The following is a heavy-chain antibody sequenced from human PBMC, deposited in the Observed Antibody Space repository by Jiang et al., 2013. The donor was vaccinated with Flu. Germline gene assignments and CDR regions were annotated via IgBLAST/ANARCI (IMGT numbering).Heavy chain of an antibody. Sequence: SQTLSLTCAISGDSVSSNSAAWNWIRQSPSRGLEWLGRTYYRSKWYNDYAVSVKSRITINPDTSKNQFSLQLNSVTPEDTAVYYCARVPYSSSWSTPWGYFQHWGQGTLVTVSS. CDR2: TYYRSKWYN. CDR1: GDSVSSNSAA. J-gene: IGHJ1*01. V-gene: IGHV6-1*01. D-gene: IGHD6-13*01. CDR3: ARVPYSSSWSTPWGYFQH.